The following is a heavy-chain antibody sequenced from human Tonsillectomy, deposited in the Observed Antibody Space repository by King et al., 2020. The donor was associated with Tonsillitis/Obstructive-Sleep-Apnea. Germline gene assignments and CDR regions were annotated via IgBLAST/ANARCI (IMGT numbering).Heavy chain of an antibody. V-gene: IGHV3-21*01. D-gene: IGHD4-17*01. CDR2: IHSTSPYI. CDR3: ASPPPGDI. J-gene: IGHJ4*02. Sequence: VQLVESGGGLVKPGGSLRLSCAASGFPFSTYTFSWFRQAPGKGLEWVASIHSTSPYIYYADSVRGRFTISRDNANNSLYLQMNSLRPDDSAVYYCASPPPGDIWGQGTLVAVSS. CDR1: GFPFSTYT.